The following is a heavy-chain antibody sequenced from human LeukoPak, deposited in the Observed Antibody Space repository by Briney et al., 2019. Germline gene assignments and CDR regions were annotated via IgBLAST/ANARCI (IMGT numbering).Heavy chain of an antibody. D-gene: IGHD4-17*01. CDR1: GFTFSSYS. CDR3: ARVLTTVTTLDY. CDR2: ISSSSSYI. V-gene: IGHV3-21*01. Sequence: GGSLRLSCAASGFTFSSYSMNWVRQAPGKGLEWVSSISSSSSYIYYADSVKGRFTISRDNAKNSLYLQMNSLRAEDTAVCYCARVLTTVTTLDYWGQGTLVTVSS. J-gene: IGHJ4*02.